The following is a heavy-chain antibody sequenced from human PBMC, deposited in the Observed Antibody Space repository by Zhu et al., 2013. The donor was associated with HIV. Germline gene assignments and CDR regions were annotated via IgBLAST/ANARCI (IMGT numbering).Heavy chain of an antibody. Sequence: QVQLVQSGAEVKKPGSSVKVSCKASGGTFSSYAISWVRQAPGQGLEWMGGIIPIFGTANYAQKFQGRVTITADKSTSTAYMELSSLRSEDTAVYYCASLTVEYSSSYAYYYYGMDVWGQGTTVTVSS. CDR2: IIPIFGTA. CDR3: ASLTVEYSSSYAYYYYGMDV. D-gene: IGHD6-6*01. J-gene: IGHJ6*02. V-gene: IGHV1-69*06. CDR1: GGTFSSYA.